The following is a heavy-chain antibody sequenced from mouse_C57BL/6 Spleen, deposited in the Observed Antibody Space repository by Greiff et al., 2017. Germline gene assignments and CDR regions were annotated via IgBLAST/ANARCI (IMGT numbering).Heavy chain of an antibody. CDR3: ARWLLQAMDY. Sequence: VQLQQSGAELVKPGASVKLSCKASGYTFTSYWMQWVKQRPGQGLEWIGEIDPSDSYTNYNQKFKGKATLTVDTSSSTAYMQLSSLTSEDSAVYYCARWLLQAMDYWGQGTSVTVSS. CDR2: IDPSDSYT. V-gene: IGHV1-50*01. D-gene: IGHD2-3*01. J-gene: IGHJ4*01. CDR1: GYTFTSYW.